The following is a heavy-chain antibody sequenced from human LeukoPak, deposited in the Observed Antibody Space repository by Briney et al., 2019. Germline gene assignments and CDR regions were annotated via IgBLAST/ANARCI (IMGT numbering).Heavy chain of an antibody. CDR3: TRSLDD. CDR2: IKEDGNEK. D-gene: IGHD5-24*01. Sequence: GGSLRLSCAASGFSFSDHWMDWVRRAPGKGLEWVANIKEDGNEKNYLDSVKGRYTISRDNAQKSLYLQMNSLRVEDTAVYYCTRSLDDWGQGTLVTVSS. CDR1: GFSFSDHW. V-gene: IGHV3-7*01. J-gene: IGHJ4*02.